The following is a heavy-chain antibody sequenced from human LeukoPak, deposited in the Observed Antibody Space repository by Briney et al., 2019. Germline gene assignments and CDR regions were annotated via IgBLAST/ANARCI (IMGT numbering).Heavy chain of an antibody. CDR3: AKDRTPYGDYAGGYFDY. J-gene: IGHJ4*02. D-gene: IGHD4-17*01. Sequence: PGGSLRLSCAASGFTFSSYAMSWVRQAPGKGLEWVSAISGSGGSTYYADSVKGRFTISRDNSKNTLYLQMNSLRAEDTAVYYCAKDRTPYGDYAGGYFDYWGQGTLVTVSS. V-gene: IGHV3-23*01. CDR1: GFTFSSYA. CDR2: ISGSGGST.